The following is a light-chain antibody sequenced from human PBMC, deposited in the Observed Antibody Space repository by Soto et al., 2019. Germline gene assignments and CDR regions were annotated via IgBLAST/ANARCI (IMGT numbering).Light chain of an antibody. CDR1: SSDIGGSDY. V-gene: IGLV2-14*03. Sequence: QSALTQPASVSGSPGQSITISCTGTSSDIGGSDYVSWYRQHPGKAPKLLISDATNRPSGVSSRFSGSKSGNTASLTISGLQAEDEDDYYCSSFTTSSSVVFGEGTKLTVL. CDR3: SSFTTSSSVV. CDR2: DAT. J-gene: IGLJ2*01.